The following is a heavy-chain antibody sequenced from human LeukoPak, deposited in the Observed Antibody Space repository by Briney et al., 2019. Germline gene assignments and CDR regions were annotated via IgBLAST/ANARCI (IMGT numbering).Heavy chain of an antibody. CDR1: GGTFSSYA. J-gene: IGHJ6*03. CDR2: IIPIFGTA. V-gene: IGHV1-69*05. D-gene: IGHD5-12*01. CDR3: ARVRATGYEYYYYYYYMDV. Sequence: ASVKVSCKASGGTFSSYAISWVRQAPGQGLEWMGGIIPIFGTANCAQKFQGRVTITTDESTSTAYMELSSLRSEDTAVYYCARVRATGYEYYYYYYYMDVWGEGTTVTVSS.